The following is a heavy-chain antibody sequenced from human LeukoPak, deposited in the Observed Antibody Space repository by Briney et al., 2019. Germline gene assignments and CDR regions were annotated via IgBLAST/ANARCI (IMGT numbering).Heavy chain of an antibody. V-gene: IGHV3-23*01. J-gene: IGHJ6*03. CDR2: ISGSGSST. CDR3: AKVGYSSGWSHGYYYMDV. CDR1: GFTFSSYA. D-gene: IGHD6-13*01. Sequence: GGSLRLSCAASGFTFSSYAMSWVRQAPGRGLDWVSTISGSGSSTYYADSVKGRFTISRDNSKDTLYLLMNSLRAEDTAVYYCAKVGYSSGWSHGYYYMDVWSKGTTVTVSS.